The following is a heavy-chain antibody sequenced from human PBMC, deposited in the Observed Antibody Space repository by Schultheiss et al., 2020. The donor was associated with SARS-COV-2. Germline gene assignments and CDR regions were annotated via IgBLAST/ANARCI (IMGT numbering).Heavy chain of an antibody. D-gene: IGHD1-26*01. Sequence: SETLSLTCTVSGGSVSSNTNYWSWIRQPPGKGLEWIGEINHSGSTNYNPSLKSRVTISVDTSKNQLSLKMSSVTAADTAVYYCARHRNLLYTGSSLGWFDPWGQGTLVTVSS. V-gene: IGHV4-61*01. J-gene: IGHJ5*02. CDR3: ARHRNLLYTGSSLGWFDP. CDR2: INHSGST. CDR1: GGSVSSNTNY.